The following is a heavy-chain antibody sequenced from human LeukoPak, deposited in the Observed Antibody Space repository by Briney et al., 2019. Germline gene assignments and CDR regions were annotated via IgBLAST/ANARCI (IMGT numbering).Heavy chain of an antibody. J-gene: IGHJ6*02. CDR3: ARDPGGSYPRMGYYGMDV. CDR2: IYTSGST. Sequence: SETLSLTCTVSGDSISSGSYYWSWIRQPAGKGLEWIGRIYTSGSTNYNPSLKSRVTISVDTSKNQFSLKLSSVTAADTAVYYCARDPGGSYPRMGYYGMDVWGQGTTVTVSS. D-gene: IGHD1-26*01. CDR1: GDSISSGSYY. V-gene: IGHV4-61*02.